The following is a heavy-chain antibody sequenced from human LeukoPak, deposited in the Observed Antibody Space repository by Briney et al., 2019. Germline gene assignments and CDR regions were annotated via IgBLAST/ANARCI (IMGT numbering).Heavy chain of an antibody. Sequence: PSETLSLTCTVSGGSISSYYWSWIRQPPGKRLEWLGYIYYSGSTDYNPSLKSRVTISLDTSKNQFSLKLSSVTAADTAVYYCARDTLYRNSGFYFDYWGQGTLVTVSS. CDR1: GGSISSYY. V-gene: IGHV4-59*01. D-gene: IGHD4-23*01. J-gene: IGHJ4*02. CDR2: IYYSGST. CDR3: ARDTLYRNSGFYFDY.